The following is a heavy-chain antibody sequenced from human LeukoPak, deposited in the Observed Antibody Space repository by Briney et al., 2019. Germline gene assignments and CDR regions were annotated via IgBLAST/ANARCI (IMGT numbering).Heavy chain of an antibody. CDR1: GFTFSSYS. CDR3: ARGGDSGSYYGGDY. J-gene: IGHJ4*02. D-gene: IGHD1-26*01. V-gene: IGHV3-21*01. Sequence: GGSLRLSCAASGFTFSSYSMNWVRQAPGKGLEWVSSISSSSSYIYYADSVKGRFTISRDNAKNSLYLQMNSLRAEDTAVYYCARGGDSGSYYGGDYWGQGTLVTVSS. CDR2: ISSSSSYI.